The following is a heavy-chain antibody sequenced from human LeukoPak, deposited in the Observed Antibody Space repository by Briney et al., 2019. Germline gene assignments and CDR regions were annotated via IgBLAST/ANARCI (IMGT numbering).Heavy chain of an antibody. D-gene: IGHD3-10*01. V-gene: IGHV3-74*01. CDR2: ISSDGSST. Sequence: WGSLRLSCAASGFTFSNNWMHWVRQAPGEGLVWVSRISSDGSSTSYADSVKGRFTISRDNSKNTLYLQMNSLRAEDTAVYYCTRTYYYGSGSLTSTYFDYWGQGTLVTVSS. J-gene: IGHJ4*02. CDR3: TRTYYYGSGSLTSTYFDY. CDR1: GFTFSNNW.